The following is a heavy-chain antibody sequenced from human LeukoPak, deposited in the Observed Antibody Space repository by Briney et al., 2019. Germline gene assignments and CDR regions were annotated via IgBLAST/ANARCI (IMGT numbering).Heavy chain of an antibody. Sequence: GGSLKLSCAASGFTFSGSAMHWVRQASGKGVEWVGRIRSKANSYATAYAASVKGRFTISRDDSKNTAYLQMNSLKTEDTAVYYCTRGPSSWNDDYFDYWGQGTLVTVSS. D-gene: IGHD1-1*01. V-gene: IGHV3-73*01. CDR2: IRSKANSYAT. J-gene: IGHJ4*02. CDR3: TRGPSSWNDDYFDY. CDR1: GFTFSGSA.